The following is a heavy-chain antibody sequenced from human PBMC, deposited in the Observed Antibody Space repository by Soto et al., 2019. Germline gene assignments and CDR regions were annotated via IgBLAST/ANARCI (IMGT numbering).Heavy chain of an antibody. CDR1: GGTFSSYA. D-gene: IGHD3-22*01. V-gene: IGHV1-69*13. CDR2: IIPIFGTA. J-gene: IGHJ3*02. Sequence: ASVKVSCKASGGTFSSYAISWVRQAPGQGLEWMGGIIPIFGTANYAQKFQGRVTITADESTSTAYMELSSLRSEDTAVYYCARQFPYYYDSSGYYLPLGAFDIWGQGTMVTVSS. CDR3: ARQFPYYYDSSGYYLPLGAFDI.